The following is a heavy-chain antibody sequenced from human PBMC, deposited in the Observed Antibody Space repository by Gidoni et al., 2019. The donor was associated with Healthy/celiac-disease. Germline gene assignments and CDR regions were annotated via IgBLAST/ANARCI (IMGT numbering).Heavy chain of an antibody. V-gene: IGHV3-15*01. J-gene: IGHJ4*02. CDR1: GFTFSNAW. Sequence: EVQLVESGGGLVKPGGSLRLSCAASGFTFSNAWMSWVRQAPGKGLEWVGRIKSKTDGGTTDYAAPVKGRFTISRDDSKNTLYLQMNSLKTEDTAVYYCTTDDTNTIFGVVYEIDYWGQGTLVTVSS. D-gene: IGHD3-3*01. CDR3: TTDDTNTIFGVVYEIDY. CDR2: IKSKTDGGTT.